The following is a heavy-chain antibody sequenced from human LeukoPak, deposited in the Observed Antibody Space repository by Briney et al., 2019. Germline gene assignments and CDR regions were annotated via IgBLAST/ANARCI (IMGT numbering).Heavy chain of an antibody. V-gene: IGHV3-21*01. CDR3: AKDERNWNYNLASQTYD. CDR1: GFTFSSYS. D-gene: IGHD1-7*01. Sequence: GGSLRLSCAASGFTFSSYSMNWVRQAPGKGLEWVSSISSSSSYIYYTDSVKGRFTISRDNAKNSLYLQMNSLRAEDTAVYYCAKDERNWNYNLASQTYDWGQGTLVTVSS. J-gene: IGHJ4*02. CDR2: ISSSSSYI.